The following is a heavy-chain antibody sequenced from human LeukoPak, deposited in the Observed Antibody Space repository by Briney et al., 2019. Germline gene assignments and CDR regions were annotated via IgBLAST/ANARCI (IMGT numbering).Heavy chain of an antibody. V-gene: IGHV4-4*07. CDR2: ISPSGTT. Sequence: SETLSLTCTVSGGYTGSHYWSWVRQPAGKGLEWIGRISPSGTTHYNPSLGSRVTMSVDTSKNYFSLRLSSVTAADTAVYYCARDFYASGFYFWFDPWGQGMLVTVSS. CDR1: GGYTGSHY. CDR3: ARDFYASGFYFWFDP. D-gene: IGHD2/OR15-2a*01. J-gene: IGHJ5*02.